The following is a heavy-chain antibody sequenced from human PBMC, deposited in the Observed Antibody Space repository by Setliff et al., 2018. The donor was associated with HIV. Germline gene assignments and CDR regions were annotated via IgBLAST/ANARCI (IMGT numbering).Heavy chain of an antibody. J-gene: IGHJ5*02. CDR3: ARGDSLLESIVWFDR. CDR2: INPSSGST. CDR1: GYTFTSYY. V-gene: IGHV1-46*01. D-gene: IGHD1-1*01. Sequence: GASVKVSCKASGYTFTSYYMHWVRQAPGQGLEWMGIINPSSGSTTYAQKFQGRVTMTRDTSTSTVYMELSSLRSEDTAVYYCARGDSLLESIVWFDRWGQGTLVTVSS.